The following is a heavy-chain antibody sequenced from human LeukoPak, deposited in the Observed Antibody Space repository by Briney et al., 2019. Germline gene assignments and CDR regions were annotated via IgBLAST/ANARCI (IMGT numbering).Heavy chain of an antibody. CDR1: GFTLSSYA. CDR2: IGASGGST. D-gene: IGHD1-26*01. Sequence: GGSLRLSCAASGFTLSSYAMSWVRQAPGKGLEWVSAIGASGGSTYYAGSVKGRFTLSRDSSKNTLYLQMNSPRVDDTAVYYCAKRAGSYIGFDFWGQGTLVTVSS. J-gene: IGHJ4*02. CDR3: AKRAGSYIGFDF. V-gene: IGHV3-23*01.